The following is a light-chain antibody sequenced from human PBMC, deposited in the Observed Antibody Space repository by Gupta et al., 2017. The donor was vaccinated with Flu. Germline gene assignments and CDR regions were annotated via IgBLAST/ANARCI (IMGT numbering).Light chain of an antibody. V-gene: IGLV3-25*02. CDR3: QSTDPSATYPI. J-gene: IGLJ2*01. Sequence: SYELTQPPSVSVSPGQTARIPCSGDALPKQYTYWYQQKPSQAPVLVIFKDSERPSGIPERFSGSSSGTTVTLTISGVQAEDEADYYCQSTDPSATYPIFGGGTKLTVL. CDR2: KDS. CDR1: ALPKQY.